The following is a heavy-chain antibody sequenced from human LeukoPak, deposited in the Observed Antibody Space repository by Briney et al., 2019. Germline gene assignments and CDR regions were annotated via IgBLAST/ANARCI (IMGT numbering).Heavy chain of an antibody. Sequence: PGGSLRLSCAASGFTFSSYSMTWVRQAPGKGLEWVSSISSSSSYIYYADSVKGRFTISRDNAKNSLYPQMNSLRAEDTAVYYCARDLADYYGSGSYSRDYWGQGTLVTVSS. J-gene: IGHJ4*02. CDR1: GFTFSSYS. CDR2: ISSSSSYI. D-gene: IGHD3-10*01. CDR3: ARDLADYYGSGSYSRDY. V-gene: IGHV3-21*01.